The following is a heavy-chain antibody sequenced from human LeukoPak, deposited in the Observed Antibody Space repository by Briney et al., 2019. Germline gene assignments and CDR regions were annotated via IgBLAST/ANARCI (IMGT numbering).Heavy chain of an antibody. CDR2: IRYDGSNK. D-gene: IGHD2-2*02. CDR1: GFTFSSYG. V-gene: IGHV3-30*02. J-gene: IGHJ3*02. Sequence: GGSLRLSCAASGFTFSSYGMHWVRQAPGKGLEWVAFIRYDGSNKYYADSVKGRFTISRDNSKNTLYLQMNSLRAEDTAVYYCAKVGRYCSSTSCYTKAFDIWGQGTMVTVSS. CDR3: AKVGRYCSSTSCYTKAFDI.